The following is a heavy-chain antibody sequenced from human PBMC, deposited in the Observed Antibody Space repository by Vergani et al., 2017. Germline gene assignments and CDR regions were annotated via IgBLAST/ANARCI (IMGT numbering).Heavy chain of an antibody. J-gene: IGHJ5*02. CDR2: IYSGGST. D-gene: IGHD1-26*01. Sequence: EVQLVESGGGLVQPGGSLRLSCAASGFPFSSNYMSWVRQAPGKGLEWVSVIYSGGSTYYADSVKGRFTISRDNSKNTLYLQMNSLRAEDTAVYYCAKNAVGASNWFDPWGQGTLVTVSS. V-gene: IGHV3-66*02. CDR3: AKNAVGASNWFDP. CDR1: GFPFSSNY.